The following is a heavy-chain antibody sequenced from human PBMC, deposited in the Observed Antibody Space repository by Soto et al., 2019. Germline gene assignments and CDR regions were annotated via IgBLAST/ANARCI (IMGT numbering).Heavy chain of an antibody. V-gene: IGHV1-3*01. J-gene: IGHJ4*02. CDR2: INPGNGDT. CDR3: ARDPAVVVAGTRGYFDY. Sequence: ASVKVSCKTSGYSFTKYGLHWVRQAPGQRLEWMGWINPGNGDTKYSQKFQGRVTITRDTSATTAYMELSSLRAEDTAVYYCARDPAVVVAGTRGYFDYWGQGTLVTVSS. D-gene: IGHD6-19*01. CDR1: GYSFTKYG.